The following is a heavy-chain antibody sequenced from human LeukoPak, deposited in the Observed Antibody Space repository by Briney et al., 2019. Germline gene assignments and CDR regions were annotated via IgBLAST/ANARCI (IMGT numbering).Heavy chain of an antibody. CDR3: ARALYYYGSGSYVPHWFDP. CDR1: GGSISSYY. Sequence: KPSETLSLTCTVSGGSISSYYWSWIRQPPGKGLEWIGYIYYSGSTNYNPSLKSRVTISVDTSKNQFSLKLSSVTAADTAVYYCARALYYYGSGSYVPHWFDPWGQGTLVTVSS. V-gene: IGHV4-59*01. J-gene: IGHJ5*02. CDR2: IYYSGST. D-gene: IGHD3-10*01.